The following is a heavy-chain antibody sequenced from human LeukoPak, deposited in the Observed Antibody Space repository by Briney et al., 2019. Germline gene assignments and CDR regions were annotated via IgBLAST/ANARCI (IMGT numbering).Heavy chain of an antibody. V-gene: IGHV1-8*01. D-gene: IGHD2/OR15-2a*01. J-gene: IGHJ3*02. CDR2: MNPNSGNT. Sequence: GASVKVSCKASGYTFTSYDINWVRQATGQGLEWLGWMNPNSGNTGYAQKFQGRVTITRHTSISTAYMELSSLRSDDTAVYYCARDSKPPEGRAFDMWGQGTMVTVSS. CDR3: ARDSKPPEGRAFDM. CDR1: GYTFTSYD.